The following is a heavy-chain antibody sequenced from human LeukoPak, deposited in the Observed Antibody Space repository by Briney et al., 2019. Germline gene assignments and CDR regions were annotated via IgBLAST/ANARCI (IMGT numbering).Heavy chain of an antibody. CDR2: IGYTGDST. D-gene: IGHD3-10*01. J-gene: IGHJ3*02. Sequence: GGSLRLSCAASGFTFSSYAMNWVRQAPGKGLEWVSGIGYTGDSTFYADSVKGRFTVSRDSSKNTLFLHMNSLRAEDTALYYCASLVRQFTGAFDIWGQGTMVTVSS. V-gene: IGHV3-23*01. CDR3: ASLVRQFTGAFDI. CDR1: GFTFSSYA.